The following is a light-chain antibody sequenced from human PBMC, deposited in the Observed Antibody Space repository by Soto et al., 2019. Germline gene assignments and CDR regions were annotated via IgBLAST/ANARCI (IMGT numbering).Light chain of an antibody. Sequence: EIVMTQSPVTLSVSPGEGVTLSCRASQSVYSNLAWYQQKPGQAPRLLIYDASARATDTPARFSGSGSGTDFTLTVSRLQSEDFAVYYCQPYNTWPLTFGGGTKVELK. CDR3: QPYNTWPLT. CDR1: QSVYSN. J-gene: IGKJ4*01. CDR2: DAS. V-gene: IGKV3-15*01.